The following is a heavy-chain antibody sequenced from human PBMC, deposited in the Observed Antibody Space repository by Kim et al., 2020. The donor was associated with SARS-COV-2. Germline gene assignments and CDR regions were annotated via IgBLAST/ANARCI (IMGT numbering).Heavy chain of an antibody. D-gene: IGHD3-22*01. CDR3: ARVRSVRFGLDSSGYIDY. V-gene: IGHV3-30*04. Sequence: GGSLRLSCAASGFTFSSYAMHWVRQAPGKGLEWVAVISYDGSNKYYADSVKGRFTISRDNSKNTLYLQMNSLRAEDTAVYYCARVRSVRFGLDSSGYIDYWGQGTLVTVSS. CDR1: GFTFSSYA. CDR2: ISYDGSNK. J-gene: IGHJ4*02.